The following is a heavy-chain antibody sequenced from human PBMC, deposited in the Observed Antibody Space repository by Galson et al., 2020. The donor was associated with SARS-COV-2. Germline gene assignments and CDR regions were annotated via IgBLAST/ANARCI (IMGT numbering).Heavy chain of an antibody. Sequence: SETLSLTCAVYGGSFSDYYWSWIRQSPGKGLEWIGEINHSGSTKSSPSLRSRVTIAVDTSKNQFSLKLTSMTAADTAVYYCARSRQDVTMIVMAITVYYHYMDVWSKGTTVTISS. CDR2: INHSGST. J-gene: IGHJ6*03. V-gene: IGHV4-34*01. D-gene: IGHD3-22*01. CDR3: ARSRQDVTMIVMAITVYYHYMDV. CDR1: GGSFSDYY.